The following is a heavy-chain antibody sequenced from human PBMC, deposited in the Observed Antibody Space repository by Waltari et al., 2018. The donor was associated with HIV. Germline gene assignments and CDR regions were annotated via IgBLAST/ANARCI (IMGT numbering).Heavy chain of an antibody. CDR1: GFTLSTYW. J-gene: IGHJ4*02. CDR3: ARGGGPYYDNTGYRGWYFDY. D-gene: IGHD3-22*01. CDR2: INSDGSST. Sequence: EVQLVESGGGLVQPGGSLRLSCAASGFTLSTYWMHWVRQAPGKGLVWVSRINSDGSSTSYADSVKGRFTISRDNAKNTLYLQMNSLRPEDTAVYYCARGGGPYYDNTGYRGWYFDYWGRGSLVTVSS. V-gene: IGHV3-74*01.